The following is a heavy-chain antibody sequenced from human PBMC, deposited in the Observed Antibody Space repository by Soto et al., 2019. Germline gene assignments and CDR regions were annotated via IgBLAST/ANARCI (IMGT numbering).Heavy chain of an antibody. J-gene: IGHJ4*02. CDR1: GGSITGYY. V-gene: IGHV4-59*01. CDR2: IYYSGST. CDR3: ARLSGWYSAFDY. Sequence: PSETLSLTCTVSGGSITGYYWSWIRQPPGKGLEWIAYIYYSGSTNYNPSLKSRVTISVDTSKTEFSLKLHSVTTADTAMYYCARLSGWYSAFDYWGQGTPVTVSS. D-gene: IGHD6-19*01.